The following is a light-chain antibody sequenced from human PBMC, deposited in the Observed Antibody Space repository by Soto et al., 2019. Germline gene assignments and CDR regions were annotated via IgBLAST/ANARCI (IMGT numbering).Light chain of an antibody. CDR3: MQGSHWPYT. J-gene: IGKJ2*01. CDR1: QSLVSSNGNTY. Sequence: DVAMTQSPLSLPVTLGQPASISCRSSQSLVSSNGNTYLNWFQQRPGQSPRRLIYKVSNRDSGVPDRFSGSGSDTDFTLEISRVEAEDVGVYYCMQGSHWPYTFGQGTKLEIK. CDR2: KVS. V-gene: IGKV2-30*01.